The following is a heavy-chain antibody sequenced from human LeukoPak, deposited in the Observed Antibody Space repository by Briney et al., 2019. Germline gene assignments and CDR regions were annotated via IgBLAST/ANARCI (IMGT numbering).Heavy chain of an antibody. D-gene: IGHD6-19*01. CDR3: ARGMYSSGWLFRY. CDR2: INHSGST. Sequence: KPSETLSLTCAVYGGSFSGYYWSWIRQPPGKGLEWIGEINHSGSTNYNPSLKSRVTISVDTSKNQFSLKLSSVTAADTAVYYCARGMYSSGWLFRYWGQGTLVTVSS. J-gene: IGHJ4*02. V-gene: IGHV4-34*01. CDR1: GGSFSGYY.